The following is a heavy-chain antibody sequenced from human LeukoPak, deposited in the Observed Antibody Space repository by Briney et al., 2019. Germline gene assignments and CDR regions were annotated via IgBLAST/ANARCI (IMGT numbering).Heavy chain of an antibody. V-gene: IGHV3-48*03. Sequence: PGGSLRLSCAASGFTFSSYEMNWVRQAPGKGLEWVSYISSSGSTIYYADPVKGRFTISRDNAKNSLYLQMNSLRAEDTAVYYCARDKIDSPYYYYYMDVWGKGTTVTISS. D-gene: IGHD3-22*01. CDR3: ARDKIDSPYYYYYMDV. CDR2: ISSSGSTI. J-gene: IGHJ6*03. CDR1: GFTFSSYE.